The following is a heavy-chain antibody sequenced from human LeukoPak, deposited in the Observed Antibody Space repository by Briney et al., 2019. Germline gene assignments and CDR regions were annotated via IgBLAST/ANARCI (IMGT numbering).Heavy chain of an antibody. V-gene: IGHV1-3*02. J-gene: IGHJ4*02. CDR1: GYPFTSYA. CDR2: SNAGNGNT. D-gene: IGHD3-22*01. Sequence: ASVKVSCKASGYPFTSYAMHWVRQAPGQRLEWMGWSNAGNGNTKYSQEFQGRVTITRDTSASTAYMELSRLRSDDTAVYYCAISFPARDSSGYYDPYYFDYWGQGTLVTVSS. CDR3: AISFPARDSSGYYDPYYFDY.